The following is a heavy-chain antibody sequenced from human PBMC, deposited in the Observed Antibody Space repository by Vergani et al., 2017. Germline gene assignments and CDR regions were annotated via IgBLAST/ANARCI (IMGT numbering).Heavy chain of an antibody. D-gene: IGHD3-22*01. V-gene: IGHV4-59*01. J-gene: IGHJ4*02. CDR2: IYYNGST. Sequence: QVQLQESGPGLVKPSETLSLTCTVSGGSISSYYWSWIRQPPGKGLEWIGYIYYNGSTNYNPSLENRVTISLDTSKNQFPLKLGSVTAAETAVYYCARTLEYYESSGWGFDYWGQGTLVTVSS. CDR3: ARTLEYYESSGWGFDY. CDR1: GGSISSYY.